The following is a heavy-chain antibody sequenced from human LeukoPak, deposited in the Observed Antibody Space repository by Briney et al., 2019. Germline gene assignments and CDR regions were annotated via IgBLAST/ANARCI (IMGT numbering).Heavy chain of an antibody. V-gene: IGHV1-2*02. J-gene: IGHJ4*02. CDR2: INPNSGGT. D-gene: IGHD6-13*01. CDR1: GYTFTGYY. CDR3: ARGPYSSSWYTH. Sequence: ASVKVSCKASGYTFTGYYMHWVRQAPGQGLEWMGWINPNSGGTNYAQKFQGRATMTRDTSISTAYMELSRLRSDDTAVYYCARGPYSSSWYTHWGQGTLVTVSS.